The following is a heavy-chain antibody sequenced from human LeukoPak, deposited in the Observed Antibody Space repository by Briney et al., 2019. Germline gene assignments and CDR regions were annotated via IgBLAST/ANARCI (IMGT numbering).Heavy chain of an antibody. CDR2: IIPIFGTA. J-gene: IGHJ4*02. D-gene: IGHD3-9*01. V-gene: IGHV1-69*06. CDR3: ARAGDILTGHYY. Sequence: SVKVSCKASGGTFSSYAISWVRQAPGQGLEWMGGIIPIFGTANYAQKFQGRVTITADKSTSTAYMELSSLRSEDTAVYYCARAGDILTGHYYWGQGTLVTVSS. CDR1: GGTFSSYA.